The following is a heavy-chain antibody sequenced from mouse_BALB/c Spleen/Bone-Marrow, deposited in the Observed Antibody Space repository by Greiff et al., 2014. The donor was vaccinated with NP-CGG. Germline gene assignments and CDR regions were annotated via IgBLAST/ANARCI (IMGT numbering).Heavy chain of an antibody. V-gene: IGHV5-4*02. CDR1: GFTFSDFY. J-gene: IGHJ4*01. Sequence: EVKLVESGGGLVKPGGSLKLSCAASGFTFSDFYMFWFRQTPEKWLEWVATISNGGTYTYYPDSVKGRFTISRDNAKNNLYLQMSSLKSEDTAMYYCARSGERYGAMDYWGQGTSVTVTS. D-gene: IGHD1-1*02. CDR2: ISNGGTYT. CDR3: ARSGERYGAMDY.